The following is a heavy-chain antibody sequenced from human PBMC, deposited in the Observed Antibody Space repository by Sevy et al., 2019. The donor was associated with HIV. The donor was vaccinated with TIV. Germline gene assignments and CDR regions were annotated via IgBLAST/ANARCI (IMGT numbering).Heavy chain of an antibody. CDR3: ARVALSDYDFWSGYPRYYYYYGMDV. J-gene: IGHJ6*02. Sequence: ASVKVSCKASGGTFSSYAISWVRQAPGQGLEWMGGIIPIFGTANYAQKFQGRVTITADESTSTAYMELGSLRSEDTAVYYCARVALSDYDFWSGYPRYYYYYGMDVWGQGTTVTVSS. CDR2: IIPIFGTA. CDR1: GGTFSSYA. V-gene: IGHV1-69*13. D-gene: IGHD3-3*01.